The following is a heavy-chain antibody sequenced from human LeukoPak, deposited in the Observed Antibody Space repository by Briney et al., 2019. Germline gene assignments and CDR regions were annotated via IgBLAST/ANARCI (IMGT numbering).Heavy chain of an antibody. J-gene: IGHJ4*02. CDR3: ARDRPDRGYSYGRDFDY. CDR2: ISRGGDEI. D-gene: IGHD5-18*01. Sequence: PGGSLRLSCAASGFSFSSYEMNWVRQAPGKGLQWISYISRGGDEIYYADSVKGRFTVSRDNAKNSLYLQMSSLRAEDTAVYYCARDRPDRGYSYGRDFDYWGQGTLVTVSS. V-gene: IGHV3-48*03. CDR1: GFSFSSYE.